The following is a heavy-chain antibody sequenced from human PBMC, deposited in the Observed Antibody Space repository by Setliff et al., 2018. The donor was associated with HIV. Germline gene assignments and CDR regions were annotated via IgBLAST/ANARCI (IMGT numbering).Heavy chain of an antibody. CDR1: GLLFNRYS. V-gene: IGHV3-21*01. J-gene: IGHJ6*02. CDR3: TRKLAPGHGMDV. CDR2: ISNSSRYY. Sequence: GGSLRLSCSASGLLFNRYSLNWVRQAPGRGPEWVASISNSSRYYWVKARYGDSVRGRFTISGDYAKNSLYLQMDSLRVEDTTVYYCTRKLAPGHGMDVWGQGTTVTVSS. D-gene: IGHD3-3*02.